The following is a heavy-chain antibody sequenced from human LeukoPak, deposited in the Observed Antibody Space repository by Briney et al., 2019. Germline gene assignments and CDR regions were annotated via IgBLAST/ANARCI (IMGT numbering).Heavy chain of an antibody. D-gene: IGHD6-19*01. V-gene: IGHV4-4*07. Sequence: PSETLSLTCTVSGGSISSYYWSWIRQPAGKGLEWIGRVYTSGSTNYNPSLKSRVTMSVDTSKNQFSLKLSSVTAADTAVYYCVKHGSGWSFDYWGQGTLVTVSS. CDR2: VYTSGST. CDR1: GGSISSYY. CDR3: VKHGSGWSFDY. J-gene: IGHJ4*02.